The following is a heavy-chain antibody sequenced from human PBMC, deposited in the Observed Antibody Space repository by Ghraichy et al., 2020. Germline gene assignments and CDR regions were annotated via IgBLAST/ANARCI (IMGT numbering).Heavy chain of an antibody. V-gene: IGHV4-39*07. CDR3: ARTYYYGSGSYYQPYYGMDV. J-gene: IGHJ6*02. CDR2: IYYSGST. CDR1: GGSISSSSYY. D-gene: IGHD3-10*01. Sequence: SETLSLTCTVSGGSISSSSYYWGWIRQPPGKGLEWIGSIYYSGSTYYNPSLKSRVTISVDTSKNQFSLKLSSVTAADTAVYYCARTYYYGSGSYYQPYYGMDVWGQGTTVTVSS.